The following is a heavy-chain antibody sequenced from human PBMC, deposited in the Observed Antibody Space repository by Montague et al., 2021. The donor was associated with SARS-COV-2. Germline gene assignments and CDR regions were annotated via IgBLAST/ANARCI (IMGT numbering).Heavy chain of an antibody. J-gene: IGHJ4*02. CDR2: IRTTGHT. CDR1: GASISTGIYY. CDR3: ARRGWFGELL. V-gene: IGHV4-61*02. Sequence: TLSLTCTVSGASISTGIYYWSWIRQPAGKGLEWIGRIRTTGHTDYNSSLESRVFMSVDTSTNQFSLKLSSVTAADTAVYYCARRGWFGELLWGQGTLVTVSS. D-gene: IGHD3-10*01.